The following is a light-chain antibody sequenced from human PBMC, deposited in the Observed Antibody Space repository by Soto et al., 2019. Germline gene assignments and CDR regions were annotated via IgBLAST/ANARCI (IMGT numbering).Light chain of an antibody. CDR1: SSNIGSNY. J-gene: IGLJ3*02. V-gene: IGLV1-47*01. CDR2: RND. CDR3: SAWDDSLSGPV. Sequence: QSVLTQPPSASGTPGQRVTISCSGSSSNIGSNYVYWYRQLPGTAPNVLIYRNDERPSGVPDRFSGSKSGSSASLAISGLRSEDEADHYCSAWDDSLSGPVFGRGTKLTVL.